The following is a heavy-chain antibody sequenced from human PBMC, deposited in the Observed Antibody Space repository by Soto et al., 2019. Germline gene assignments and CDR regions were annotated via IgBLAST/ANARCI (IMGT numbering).Heavy chain of an antibody. CDR2: IYSGGST. CDR1: GFTVSSNY. V-gene: IGHV3-66*01. J-gene: IGHJ4*02. Sequence: EVQLVESGGGLVQPGGSLRLSCAASGFTVSSNYMSWVRQAPGKGLEWVSVIYSGGSTYYADSVKGRFTISRDNSKNTLYLQMNSLRAEDTAVYYCARAADSSPTENHWGQGTLVTVSS. CDR3: ARAADSSPTENH. D-gene: IGHD6-13*01.